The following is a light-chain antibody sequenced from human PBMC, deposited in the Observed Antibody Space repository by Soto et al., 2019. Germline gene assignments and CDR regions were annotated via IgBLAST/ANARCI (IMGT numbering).Light chain of an antibody. V-gene: IGLV2-8*01. CDR1: SSDVGGYSY. CDR2: EVT. Sequence: QSVLTQPPSGSGSPGQSVTISCTGTSSDVGGYSYVSWYQQYPGRAPKLMIYEVTKRPSGVPDRFSGSKSGNTASLTVSGLQAEDEADYYCSSYAASNNFYFVFGGGTQLTVL. CDR3: SSYAASNNFYFV. J-gene: IGLJ3*02.